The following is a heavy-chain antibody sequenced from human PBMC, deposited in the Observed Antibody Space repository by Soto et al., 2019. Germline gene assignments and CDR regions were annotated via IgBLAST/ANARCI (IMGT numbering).Heavy chain of an antibody. V-gene: IGHV3-73*01. J-gene: IGHJ6*04. CDR2: IRSKANSYAT. CDR1: GFPFSGSA. D-gene: IGHD3-16*02. CDR3: TSWIMITFGGVIPTTAQMDV. Sequence: PGGSLTLSCAASGFPFSGSAMHWVRQASGKGLEWVGRIRSKANSYATAYAASVKGRFTISRDDSKNTAYLQMNSLKTEDTAVYYCTSWIMITFGGVIPTTAQMDVWGKGTTVTVSS.